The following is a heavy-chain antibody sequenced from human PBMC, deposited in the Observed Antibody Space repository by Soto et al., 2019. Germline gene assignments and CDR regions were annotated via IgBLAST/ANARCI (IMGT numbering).Heavy chain of an antibody. Sequence: QVQLVQSGTEVKKPGSSVKVSCKASGGTFSISYAISWVRQAPGQGLEWMGGVIPIFGTSNYAQKLQGRVTINADKSTSTAYMELSSLTSEETAVYYCARTYIVEVPKISLYYCYSMEVWGQGTTVTVSS. J-gene: IGHJ6*02. CDR1: GGTFSISYA. D-gene: IGHD2-2*01. CDR2: VIPIFGTS. CDR3: ARTYIVEVPKISLYYCYSMEV. V-gene: IGHV1-69*06.